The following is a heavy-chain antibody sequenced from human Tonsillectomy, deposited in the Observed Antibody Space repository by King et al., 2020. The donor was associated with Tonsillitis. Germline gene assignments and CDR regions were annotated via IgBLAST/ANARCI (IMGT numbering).Heavy chain of an antibody. CDR2: IWYDGSNK. J-gene: IGHJ3*02. CDR3: ARGPTGNDAFDI. D-gene: IGHD1-1*01. V-gene: IGHV3-33*01. Sequence: VQLVESGRGVVQPGRSLRLSCAASGFTFSSYGMHWVRQAPGKGLEWVAVIWYDGSNKYYADSVKGRFTISRDNSKNTLYLQMNSLRAEDTAVYYCARGPTGNDAFDIWGQGTMVTVSS. CDR1: GFTFSSYG.